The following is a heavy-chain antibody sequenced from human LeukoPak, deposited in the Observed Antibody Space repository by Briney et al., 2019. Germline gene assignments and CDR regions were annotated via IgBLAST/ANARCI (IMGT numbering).Heavy chain of an antibody. Sequence: PSETLSLTCTVSGGSISSSSYYRGWIRQPPGKGLEWIGSIYYSGSTYYNPSLKSRVTISVDTSKNQFSLQLKSVTPEDTAVYYCARGGLVRGSLNSLSAFDIWGQGTVLTVSS. CDR3: ARGGLVRGSLNSLSAFDI. V-gene: IGHV4-39*07. CDR1: GGSISSSSYY. J-gene: IGHJ3*02. D-gene: IGHD3-10*01. CDR2: IYYSGST.